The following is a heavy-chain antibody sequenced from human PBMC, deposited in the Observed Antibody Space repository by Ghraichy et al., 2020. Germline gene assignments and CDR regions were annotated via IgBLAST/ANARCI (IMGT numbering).Heavy chain of an antibody. Sequence: GGSLRLSCAASGFTFSSSSMNWVRPAPGKGLDWVSSISSSSSYIYYADSVKGRFTISRDNAKNSLYLQMNSLRAEDTAVYYCARDPSGYNYYYGMDVWGQGTTVTVSS. V-gene: IGHV3-21*01. D-gene: IGHD3-3*01. CDR3: ARDPSGYNYYYGMDV. CDR2: ISSSSSYI. J-gene: IGHJ6*02. CDR1: GFTFSSSS.